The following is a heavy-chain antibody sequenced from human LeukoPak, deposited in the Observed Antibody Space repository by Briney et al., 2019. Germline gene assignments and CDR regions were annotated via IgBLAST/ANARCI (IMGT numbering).Heavy chain of an antibody. D-gene: IGHD1-26*01. V-gene: IGHV1-46*01. CDR3: ARRELAGSTAYFDY. CDR2: INPSGGST. Sequence: ASVKVSCKASGYTLTSYYIHWVRQAPGQGLEWMGIINPSGGSTNYAQDFQGRVTMTRDTSTSTVYMELSSLRSEDTAVYYCARRELAGSTAYFDYWGQGTLVTVSS. J-gene: IGHJ4*02. CDR1: GYTLTSYY.